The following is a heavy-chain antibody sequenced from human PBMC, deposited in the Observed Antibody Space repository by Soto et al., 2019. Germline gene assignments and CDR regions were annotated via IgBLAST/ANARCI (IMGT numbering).Heavy chain of an antibody. D-gene: IGHD2-21*01. J-gene: IGHJ4*02. CDR2: IHYSGST. Sequence: PSETLSLTCTVSGGSISSYYWNWIRQPPGKGLEWIGFIHYSGSTNYNPSLKGRVTMSVDTSKNQFSLKLTSVNTADTAIYYCTRGGDPYKTGHWGQGTLVTVSS. CDR1: GGSISSYY. V-gene: IGHV4-59*01. CDR3: TRGGDPYKTGH.